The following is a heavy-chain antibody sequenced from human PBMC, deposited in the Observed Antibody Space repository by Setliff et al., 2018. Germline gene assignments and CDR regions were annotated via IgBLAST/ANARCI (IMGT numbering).Heavy chain of an antibody. CDR1: GYSIRSGNY. J-gene: IGHJ1*01. Sequence: SETLSLTCAVSGYSIRSGNYWGWIRQPPGKGLEWIASIFHLGNAYYNPSLKSRVTMSVDTSKNQFSLRLTSVTAADTAVYYCVRQGADTGSNYDKYFRHWGQGTLVTVSS. D-gene: IGHD1-26*01. CDR3: VRQGADTGSNYDKYFRH. CDR2: IFHLGNA. V-gene: IGHV4-38-2*01.